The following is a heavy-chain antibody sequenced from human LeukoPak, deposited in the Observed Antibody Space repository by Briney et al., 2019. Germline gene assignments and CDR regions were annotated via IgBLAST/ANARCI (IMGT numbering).Heavy chain of an antibody. CDR3: ARESRNAYYYYMDV. J-gene: IGHJ6*03. Sequence: SETLCLTCTVSGGSISSYYWSWIRQPPGKGLEWIGYIYYSGSTNYNPSLKSRVTISVDTSKNQFSLKLSSVTAADTAVYYCARESRNAYYYYMDVWGKGTTVTVSS. CDR2: IYYSGST. V-gene: IGHV4-59*01. CDR1: GGSISSYY.